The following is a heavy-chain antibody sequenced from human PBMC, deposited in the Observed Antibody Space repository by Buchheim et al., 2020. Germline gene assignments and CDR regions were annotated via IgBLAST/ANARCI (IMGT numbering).Heavy chain of an antibody. D-gene: IGHD3-22*01. CDR1: GFTFSIFA. J-gene: IGHJ4*02. CDR2: SGGSGGAA. CDR3: ALKYYDSRSYSYFDY. V-gene: IGHV3-23*01. Sequence: EVQLLESGGGLVQPGESLRLSCAASGFTFSIFAISWVRQAPGKGLKWVSTSGGSGGAAHYADSVKGRFTVSRDPSKNTLYLQMHSLRAEDTARYYCALKYYDSRSYSYFDYWGQGTL.